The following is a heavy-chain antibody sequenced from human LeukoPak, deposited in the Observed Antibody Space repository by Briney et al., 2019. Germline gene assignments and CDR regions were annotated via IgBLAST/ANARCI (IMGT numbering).Heavy chain of an antibody. CDR3: ARFTQLGMVYAIRYFDY. V-gene: IGHV4-34*01. Sequence: SETLSLTCAVYGGSFSGYYWSWIRQPPGKGLEWIGEINHSGSTNYNPSLKSRVTISVDTSKNQFSLKLSSVTAADTAVYHCARFTQLGMVYAIRYFDYWGQGTLVTVSS. CDR2: INHSGST. CDR1: GGSFSGYY. J-gene: IGHJ4*03. D-gene: IGHD2-8*01.